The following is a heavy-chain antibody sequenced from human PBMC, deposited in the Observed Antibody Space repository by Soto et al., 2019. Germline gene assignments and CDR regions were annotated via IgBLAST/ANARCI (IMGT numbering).Heavy chain of an antibody. V-gene: IGHV2-70*01. D-gene: IGHD3-3*01. Sequence: SGPTLVNPTQTLTLTCTFSGFSLSTSGMCVSWIRQPPGKALEWLALIDWDDDKYYSTSLKTRLTISKDTSKNQVVLTMTNMDPVDTATYYCARATYDFWSGYPPRYYYYGMDVWSQGTTVTVSS. CDR3: ARATYDFWSGYPPRYYYYGMDV. J-gene: IGHJ6*02. CDR2: IDWDDDK. CDR1: GFSLSTSGMC.